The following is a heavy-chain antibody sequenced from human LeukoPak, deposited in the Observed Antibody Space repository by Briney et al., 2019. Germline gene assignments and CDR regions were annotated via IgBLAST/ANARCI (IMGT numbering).Heavy chain of an antibody. Sequence: SETLSLTCTVSGGSISSGSYYWSWIRQPAGKGLEWIGRIYTSGSTNYNPSLKSRVTISVDTSKNQFSLKLSSVTAADTAVYYCARERKQWLAPSGDFDYWGQGTLVTASS. CDR3: ARERKQWLAPSGDFDY. CDR1: GGSISSGSYY. CDR2: IYTSGST. V-gene: IGHV4-61*02. D-gene: IGHD6-19*01. J-gene: IGHJ4*02.